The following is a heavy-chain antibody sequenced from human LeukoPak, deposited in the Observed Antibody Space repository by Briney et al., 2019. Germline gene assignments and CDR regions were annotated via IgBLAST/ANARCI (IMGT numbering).Heavy chain of an antibody. CDR1: GFTFSSYD. CDR3: ARECGANPDCGNAFDI. CDR2: IGTAGDT. V-gene: IGHV3-13*04. D-gene: IGHD4/OR15-4a*01. Sequence: AGGSLRLSCAASGFTFSSYDMHWVRQATGRGLEWVSAIGTAGDTYYPGSVKGRFTISRENAKNSLYLQMNSLRAGDTAVYYCARECGANPDCGNAFDIWGQGTMVTVSS. J-gene: IGHJ3*02.